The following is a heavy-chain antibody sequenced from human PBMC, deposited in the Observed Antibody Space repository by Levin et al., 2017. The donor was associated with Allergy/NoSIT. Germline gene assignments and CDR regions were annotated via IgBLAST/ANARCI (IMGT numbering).Heavy chain of an antibody. J-gene: IGHJ4*02. CDR2: IWFDGTNE. CDR1: GFNFHSYN. Sequence: PGGSLRLSCAASGFNFHSYNMYWVRQAPGKGLEWVASIWFDGTNEDYSDSVRGRSTISSDNSANTVILEVNCLGPEDPVVYYCAKDGLYGGHVDYFDAWGQGTLVTVSS. CDR3: AKDGLYGGHVDYFDA. V-gene: IGHV3-30*02. D-gene: IGHD4/OR15-4a*01.